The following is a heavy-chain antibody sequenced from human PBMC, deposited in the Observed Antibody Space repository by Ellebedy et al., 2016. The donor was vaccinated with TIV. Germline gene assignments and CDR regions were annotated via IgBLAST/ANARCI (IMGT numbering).Heavy chain of an antibody. CDR3: ANEWGVGFDI. D-gene: IGHD3-16*01. J-gene: IGHJ3*02. CDR2: ISSSSRTI. V-gene: IGHV3-48*04. Sequence: GESLKISCAGSGFTFSSYGMNWVRQAPGKGLEWVSYISSSSRTIYYADSVKGRFTISRDNAKNSLYLQMNSLRAEDAAVYYCANEWGVGFDIWGQGTMVTVSS. CDR1: GFTFSSYG.